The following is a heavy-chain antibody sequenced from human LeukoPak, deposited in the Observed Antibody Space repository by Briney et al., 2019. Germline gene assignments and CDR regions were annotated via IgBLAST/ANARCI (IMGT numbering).Heavy chain of an antibody. CDR2: ISGSGGST. D-gene: IGHD3-3*01. Sequence: GGSLRLSCAASGFTFSIYAMSWVRQAPGKGLEWVSAISGSGGSTYYADSVKGRFTLSRDNSKNTLYLQMNSLRAEDTAVYYCAKNALFGVVISYFDYWGQGTLVTVSS. V-gene: IGHV3-23*01. CDR3: AKNALFGVVISYFDY. J-gene: IGHJ4*02. CDR1: GFTFSIYA.